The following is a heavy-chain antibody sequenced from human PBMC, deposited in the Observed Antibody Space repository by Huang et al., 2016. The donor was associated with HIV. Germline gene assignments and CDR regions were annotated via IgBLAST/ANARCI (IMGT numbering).Heavy chain of an antibody. D-gene: IGHD6-6*01. Sequence: QVQLVQSGAEVKNPGASVRVSCKASGYTFTDSNIHWVRQAPGQGLEWMGWINPKRGGTIYAKRCQGRITMTRDTTISTVHMDLRRIQSDDTAVYFCARDWSFGSSTSPADWGQGTLVTVSS. CDR1: GYTFTDSN. CDR2: INPKRGGT. CDR3: ARDWSFGSSTSPAD. V-gene: IGHV1-2*02. J-gene: IGHJ4*02.